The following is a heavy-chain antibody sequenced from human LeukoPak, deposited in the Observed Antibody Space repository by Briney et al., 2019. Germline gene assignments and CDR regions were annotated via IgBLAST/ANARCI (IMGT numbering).Heavy chain of an antibody. CDR1: GFTFSSYA. V-gene: IGHV3-23*01. J-gene: IGHJ4*02. D-gene: IGHD3-22*01. Sequence: GGSLRLSCAASGFTFSSYAMSWVRQAPGKGLEWVSAISGSGGSTYYADSVKGRFTTSRDNSKNTLYLQMNSLRAEDTAVYYCARDLYWDDSSGYYYVPAYWGQGTLVTVSS. CDR2: ISGSGGST. CDR3: ARDLYWDDSSGYYYVPAY.